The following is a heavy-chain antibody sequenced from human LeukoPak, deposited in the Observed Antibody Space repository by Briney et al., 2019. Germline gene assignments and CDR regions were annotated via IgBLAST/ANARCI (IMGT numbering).Heavy chain of an antibody. Sequence: PRGSLRLSCAASGFTFSSYAMSWVRQPPGKGLEWVSAISGSGDITYYTNSVKGRFTMSRDNSKNTLYLQMNSLRAEDTAVYYCVTHSESRSFDYWGQGTLVTVSS. CDR1: GFTFSSYA. CDR3: VTHSESRSFDY. J-gene: IGHJ4*02. V-gene: IGHV3-23*01. D-gene: IGHD3-10*01. CDR2: ISGSGDIT.